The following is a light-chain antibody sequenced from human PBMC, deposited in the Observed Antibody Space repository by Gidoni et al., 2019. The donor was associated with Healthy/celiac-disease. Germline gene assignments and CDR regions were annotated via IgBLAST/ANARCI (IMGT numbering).Light chain of an antibody. CDR2: AAS. CDR3: QQLNSYPRIT. Sequence: DIQLTQSPSSLSASVGDRVTITCRASQDISSYLARYQQKPGKAPKLLIYAASTLQSGVPSRFIGSGSWTEVTLTISSLQPEDFATYYCQQLNSYPRITFGQGTRLEIK. CDR1: QDISSY. J-gene: IGKJ5*01. V-gene: IGKV1-9*01.